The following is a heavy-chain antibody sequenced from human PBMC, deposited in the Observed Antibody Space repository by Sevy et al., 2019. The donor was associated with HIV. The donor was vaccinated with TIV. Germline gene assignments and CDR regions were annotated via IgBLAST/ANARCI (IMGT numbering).Heavy chain of an antibody. CDR2: ISSSGSII. J-gene: IGHJ5*02. Sequence: GGSLRLSCEASAFTFRSYEMNWVRQAPGKGLEWVSYISSSGSIIYYADSVKGRFTISRDNAKNSLYMQMNSLRAEDTAVYYCARVDANYDKGFDPWGQGTLVAVSS. D-gene: IGHD3-22*01. V-gene: IGHV3-48*03. CDR3: ARVDANYDKGFDP. CDR1: AFTFRSYE.